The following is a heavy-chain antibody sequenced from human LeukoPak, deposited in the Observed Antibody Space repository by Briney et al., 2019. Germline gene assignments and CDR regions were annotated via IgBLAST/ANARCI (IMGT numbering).Heavy chain of an antibody. J-gene: IGHJ4*02. V-gene: IGHV3-7*04. D-gene: IGHD2-21*01. CDR2: IKQDGSEK. CDR1: GFTFSSYW. Sequence: GGSLRPSCAASGFTFSSYWMTWVRQAPGKGLEWAANIKQDGSEKYYVDSVKGRFTISRDNAKNSLFLQMSSLRAGDTAIYYCARDDSGLIPFDYWGQGTLVTVSS. CDR3: ARDDSGLIPFDY.